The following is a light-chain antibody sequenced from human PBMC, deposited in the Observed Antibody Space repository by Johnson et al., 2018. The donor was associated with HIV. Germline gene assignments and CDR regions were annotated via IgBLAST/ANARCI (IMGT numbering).Light chain of an antibody. CDR3: GTWDGSLSGYV. V-gene: IGLV1-51*01. CDR2: ENN. CDR1: SSNIESDY. Sequence: HSVLTQPPSVSAAPGQKVDISCSGSSSNIESDYVSWYQQLPGTAPKLLIYENNKRPSGIPDRFSGSKSGTSATLGITGLQTGDEADYYCGTWDGSLSGYVFGTGTKVTVL. J-gene: IGLJ1*01.